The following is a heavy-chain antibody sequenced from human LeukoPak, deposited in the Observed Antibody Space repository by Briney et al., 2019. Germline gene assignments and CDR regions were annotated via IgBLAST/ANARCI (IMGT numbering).Heavy chain of an antibody. V-gene: IGHV4-59*01. J-gene: IGHJ3*02. D-gene: IGHD5-18*01. CDR1: GGSISTYY. CDR3: ARSRSGYSYDHAAFEI. CDR2: IDYRGST. Sequence: SETLSVTCTVSGGSISTYYWSWIRQPPRKGLEWIAYIDYRGSTTYNPSLRSRVTISVDTSRNQFSLKLSSVTAADTAVYYCARSRSGYSYDHAAFEIWGQGTMVTVSS.